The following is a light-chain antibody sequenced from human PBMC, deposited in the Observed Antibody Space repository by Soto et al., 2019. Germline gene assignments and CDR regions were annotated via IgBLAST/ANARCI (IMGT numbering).Light chain of an antibody. CDR2: GNS. Sequence: QSVLTQPPSVSGAPGQRVTISCTGGSSNIGAGWPVHWYQQLPGTAPKLLIYGNSNRPSGVPDRFSGSKSGTSASLAITGLQAEDEADYYCQSYDSSLSGWVFGGGTKLTVL. CDR3: QSYDSSLSGWV. CDR1: SSNIGAGWP. J-gene: IGLJ3*02. V-gene: IGLV1-40*01.